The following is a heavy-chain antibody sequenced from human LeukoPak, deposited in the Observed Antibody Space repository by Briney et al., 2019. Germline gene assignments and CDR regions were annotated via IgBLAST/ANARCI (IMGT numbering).Heavy chain of an antibody. Sequence: ASVKVSCKASGYTFTGYYMHWVRQAPGQGLEYMGWINPNSGDTNYAQKFQGRVTMTRDTSMSTAYMELSSLRSEDTAVYYCARASWSYCSSTSCEGILDYWGQGTLVTVS. CDR1: GYTFTGYY. D-gene: IGHD2-2*01. CDR2: INPNSGDT. V-gene: IGHV1-2*02. CDR3: ARASWSYCSSTSCEGILDY. J-gene: IGHJ4*02.